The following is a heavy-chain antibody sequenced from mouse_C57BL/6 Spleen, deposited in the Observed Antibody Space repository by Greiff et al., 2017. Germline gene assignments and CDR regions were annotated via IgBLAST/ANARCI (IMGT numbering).Heavy chain of an antibody. CDR1: GYTFTSYW. Sequence: QVQLQQSGAELVKPGASVKLSCKASGYTFTSYWMQWVKQRPGQGLEWIGEIDPSDSYTNSNQKFKGKATMTVDTSSSTAYMQLSSLTSEDSAVYYCARLSSGYVAWFAYWGQGTLVTVSA. J-gene: IGHJ3*01. V-gene: IGHV1-50*01. CDR3: ARLSSGYVAWFAY. D-gene: IGHD3-2*02. CDR2: IDPSDSYT.